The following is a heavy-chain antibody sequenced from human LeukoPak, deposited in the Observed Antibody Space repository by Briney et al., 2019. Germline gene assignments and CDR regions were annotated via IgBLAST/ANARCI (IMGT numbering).Heavy chain of an antibody. J-gene: IGHJ4*02. CDR1: GYTFTGYY. D-gene: IGHD3-22*01. CDR2: INPNSGGT. Sequence: ASVKVSCKASGYTFTGYYMHWVRQAPGQGLEWMGRINPNSGGTNYAQKFQGRVTMTRDTSISTAYMELSRVRSDDTAVYYCARNTYYYDSSGYYGAGYWGQGTLVTVSS. CDR3: ARNTYYYDSSGYYGAGY. V-gene: IGHV1-2*06.